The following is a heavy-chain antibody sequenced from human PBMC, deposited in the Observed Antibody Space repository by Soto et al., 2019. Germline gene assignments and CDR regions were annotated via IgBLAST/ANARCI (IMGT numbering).Heavy chain of an antibody. CDR1: GGSISSSSYY. CDR2: IYYSGST. Sequence: PSETLSLTCTVSGGSISSSSYYWCWILHPPGKGLEWIGSIYYSGSTYYNPSLKSRVTISVDTSKNQFSLKLSSVTAADTAVYYCASAITMIVVVRAFDIWGQGTMVTVS. J-gene: IGHJ3*02. V-gene: IGHV4-39*01. D-gene: IGHD3-22*01. CDR3: ASAITMIVVVRAFDI.